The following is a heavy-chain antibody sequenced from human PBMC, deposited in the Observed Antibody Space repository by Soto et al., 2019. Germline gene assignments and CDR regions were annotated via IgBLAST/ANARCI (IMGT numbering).Heavy chain of an antibody. CDR2: IWYDGSNK. CDR3: GRDGWYSMKAPY. CDR1: GFTFSSHG. J-gene: IGHJ4*02. V-gene: IGHV3-33*01. D-gene: IGHD6-19*01. Sequence: QVQLVESGGGVVQPGRSLRLSCAASGFTFSSHGMHWVRQAPGKGLEWVAGIWYDGSNKYYADSVKGRFTISRDETKNVVYLQMNRLRAEHTTVYSCGRDGWYSMKAPYWGQGTLVTVSS.